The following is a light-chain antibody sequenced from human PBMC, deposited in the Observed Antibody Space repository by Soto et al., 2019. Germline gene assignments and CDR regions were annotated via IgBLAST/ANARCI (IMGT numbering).Light chain of an antibody. CDR2: DVS. CDR1: SSDVGGYKY. V-gene: IGLV2-14*01. Sequence: QSVLTQPASVSGSPGQSITISCTGTSSDVGGYKYVSWYQQHPGEAPKLMIYDVSNRPSGVSNRFSGSKSGNTASLTISGLQAEDEADYYCSSYTRSSTRVFGTGTKLTVL. CDR3: SSYTRSSTRV. J-gene: IGLJ1*01.